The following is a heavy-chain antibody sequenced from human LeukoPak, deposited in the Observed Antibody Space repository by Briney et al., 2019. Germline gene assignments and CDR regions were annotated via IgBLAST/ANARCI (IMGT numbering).Heavy chain of an antibody. J-gene: IGHJ1*01. D-gene: IGHD6-25*01. V-gene: IGHV3-53*01. CDR1: GLTVTSNY. CDR3: ERPAYSTGAFDY. Sequence: GGSLRLSCAASGLTVTSNYMSWIRQAPGRGLEWVSVIYSGGDTYYADSVKGRFTISRDNSKNTLYLQMNSLRAEDTAVYYCERPAYSTGAFDYRGQGTLVTVSS. CDR2: IYSGGDT.